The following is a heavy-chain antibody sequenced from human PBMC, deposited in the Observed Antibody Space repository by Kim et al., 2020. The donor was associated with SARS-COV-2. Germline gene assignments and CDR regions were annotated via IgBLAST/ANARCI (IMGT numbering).Heavy chain of an antibody. CDR3: ATRMVTTGHDAFDV. D-gene: IGHD2-21*02. CDR2: SNIYNDNT. CDR1: GYTFPSSG. J-gene: IGHJ3*01. Sequence: ASVKVSCKASGYTFPSSGTSWVRQALGQGPEWMGWSNIYNDNTRYIQRLQGRLTMTIDASTNTAYMELRSLRSDDTDVYYCATRMVTTGHDAFDVWGQGTVISVS. V-gene: IGHV1-18*01.